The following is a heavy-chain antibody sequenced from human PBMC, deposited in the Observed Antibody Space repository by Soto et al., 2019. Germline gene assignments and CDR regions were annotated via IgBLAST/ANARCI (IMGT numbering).Heavy chain of an antibody. V-gene: IGHV1-3*01. Sequence: ASVKVSCKASGYNFTTYAIYWVRQAPRQRLEWLGWINGGNDKTGYSQRFQGRLTITKKTSATTAFMELSNLRSEDTAVYYCARVGYFDSDGFPRPYDYCGQGKLVTGSS. CDR2: INGGNDKT. CDR3: ARVGYFDSDGFPRPYDY. D-gene: IGHD3-22*01. J-gene: IGHJ4*02. CDR1: GYNFTTYA.